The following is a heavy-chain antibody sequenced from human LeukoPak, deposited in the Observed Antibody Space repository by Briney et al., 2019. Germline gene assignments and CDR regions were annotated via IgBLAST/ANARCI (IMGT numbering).Heavy chain of an antibody. D-gene: IGHD1-26*01. CDR2: ISAYNGNT. Sequence: ASVKVSCKASGYTFTSYGISRVRQAPGQGLEWMGWISAYNGNTNYAQKLQGRVTMTTETSTSTAYMELRRLRSDDTAVYYCARDVMKLGAFDYSGQGTLVTVSS. CDR3: ARDVMKLGAFDY. V-gene: IGHV1-18*01. CDR1: GYTFTSYG. J-gene: IGHJ4*02.